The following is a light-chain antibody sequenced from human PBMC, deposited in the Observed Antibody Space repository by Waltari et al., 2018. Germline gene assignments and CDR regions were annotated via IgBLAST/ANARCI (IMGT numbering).Light chain of an antibody. J-gene: IGLJ2*01. CDR1: SSDVGDYNY. CDR2: EVS. V-gene: IGLV2-8*01. CDR3: SSYAGSNNVV. Sequence: QSALTQPPSASGSPGQSVTISCTGTSSDVGDYNYVPWYQQHPGKAPKLMIFEVSKRPSGGPDRFSGSKSGNTASLTVSGLQAEDEADYYCSSYAGSNNVVFGGGTKLTVL.